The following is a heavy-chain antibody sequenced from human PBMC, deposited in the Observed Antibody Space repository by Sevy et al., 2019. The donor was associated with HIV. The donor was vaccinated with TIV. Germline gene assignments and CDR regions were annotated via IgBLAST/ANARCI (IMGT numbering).Heavy chain of an antibody. CDR2: ISWNSGSI. CDR1: GFTFDDYA. J-gene: IGHJ3*02. CDR3: AKDINYGSGSYLLDAFDI. Sequence: GGSLRLSCAASGFTFDDYAMHWVRQAPGKGLEWASGISWNSGSIGYADSVKRRFTISRDNAKNSLYLQMNSLRAEDTALYYCAKDINYGSGSYLLDAFDIWGQGTMVTVSS. D-gene: IGHD3-10*01. V-gene: IGHV3-9*01.